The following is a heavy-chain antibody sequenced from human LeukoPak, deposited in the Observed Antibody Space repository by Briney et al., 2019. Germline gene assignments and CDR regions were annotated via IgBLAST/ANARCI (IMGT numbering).Heavy chain of an antibody. J-gene: IGHJ4*02. CDR2: IEGDGSSR. D-gene: IGHD6-19*01. CDR3: ARDPSAFAGYFDY. V-gene: IGHV3-74*01. Sequence: PGRSLRLSCAASGFTFSPYWMHWVRQAPGKGLVWFSRIEGDGSSRDYADSVKGRFTISRDNAKNTLYLQMNSLRAEDTAVYYCARDPSAFAGYFDYWGQGTLVTVSS. CDR1: GFTFSPYW.